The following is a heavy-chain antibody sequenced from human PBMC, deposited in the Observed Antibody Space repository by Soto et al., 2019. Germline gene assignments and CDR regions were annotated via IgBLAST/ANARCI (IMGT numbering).Heavy chain of an antibody. Sequence: GSGPTLVNPTQTLTLTCTFSGFSLSTSGVGVGWIRQSPGKAPEWLALIYWSDDKRYSPSLKNRLTITKDTSKNQVVLTMTNMDPVDTATYFCAHSRPPTGYSMREDYFDYWGQGTLVTVSS. D-gene: IGHD3-9*01. V-gene: IGHV2-5*01. CDR1: GFSLSTSGVG. CDR3: AHSRPPTGYSMREDYFDY. J-gene: IGHJ4*02. CDR2: IYWSDDK.